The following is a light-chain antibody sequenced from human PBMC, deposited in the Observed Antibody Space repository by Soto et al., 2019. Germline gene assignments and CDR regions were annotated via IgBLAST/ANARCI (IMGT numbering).Light chain of an antibody. CDR2: DVD. CDR1: SSDIGAYNH. CDR3: SSFTTTCISS. Sequence: QSALTQPASVSGSPGQSITISCTGTSSDIGAYNHVSWYQQHPGQAPKLIIYDVDIRPSGISNRFSGSKSGNTASLTISGLQTEDEADYYCSSFTTTCISSFGGGTKLTVL. V-gene: IGLV2-14*03. J-gene: IGLJ3*02.